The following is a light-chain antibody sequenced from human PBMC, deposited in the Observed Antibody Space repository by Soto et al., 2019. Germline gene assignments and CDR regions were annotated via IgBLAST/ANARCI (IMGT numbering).Light chain of an antibody. CDR1: QSVNRN. J-gene: IGKJ1*01. Sequence: EIVMTQSPATLSVPPGERVTLSCRAGQSVNRNLAWYQQKPGQAPRLLIYGTSSRATGIPDRFSGSGSGTDFTLTISRLEPEDFAVYYCHQYGNSPLTFGHGTKVDIK. V-gene: IGKV3-20*01. CDR3: HQYGNSPLT. CDR2: GTS.